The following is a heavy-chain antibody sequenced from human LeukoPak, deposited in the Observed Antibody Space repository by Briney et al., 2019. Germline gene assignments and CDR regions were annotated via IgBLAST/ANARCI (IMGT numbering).Heavy chain of an antibody. CDR3: ARGYDFWSGPLNWFDP. D-gene: IGHD3-3*01. V-gene: IGHV4-34*01. J-gene: IGHJ5*02. CDR1: GGSFSGYY. Sequence: PSETLSLTCAVYGGSFSGYYWSWIRQPPGKGLEWIGEINHSGSTNYNPSLKSRVTISVDTSKNQFSLKLSSVTAADTAVYYCARGYDFWSGPLNWFDPWGQGTLVTVSS. CDR2: INHSGST.